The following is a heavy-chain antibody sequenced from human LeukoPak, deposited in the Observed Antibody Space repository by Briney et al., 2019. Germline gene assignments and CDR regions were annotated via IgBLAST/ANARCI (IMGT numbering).Heavy chain of an antibody. J-gene: IGHJ4*02. Sequence: SVKVSCKASGYTFTSYGISWVRQAPGQGLEGMGWISAYNGNTNYAQKLQGRVTMTTDTSTSTAYMELRSLRSDDTAVYYCARDLGATTNRLYDYWGQGTLVTVSS. D-gene: IGHD1-26*01. CDR2: ISAYNGNT. CDR3: ARDLGATTNRLYDY. CDR1: GYTFTSYG. V-gene: IGHV1-18*01.